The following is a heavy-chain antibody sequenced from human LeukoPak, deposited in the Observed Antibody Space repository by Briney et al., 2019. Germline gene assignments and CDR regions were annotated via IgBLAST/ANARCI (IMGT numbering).Heavy chain of an antibody. V-gene: IGHV1-69*06. CDR2: IIPIFGTA. J-gene: IGHJ5*02. Sequence: GASVKVSCKASGGTFSSYAISWVRQAPGQGPEWMGGIIPIFGTANYAQKFQGRVTITADKSTSTAYMELSSLRSEDTAVYYCARGTLLWFGELGATFDPWGQGTLVTVSS. CDR1: GGTFSSYA. D-gene: IGHD3-10*01. CDR3: ARGTLLWFGELGATFDP.